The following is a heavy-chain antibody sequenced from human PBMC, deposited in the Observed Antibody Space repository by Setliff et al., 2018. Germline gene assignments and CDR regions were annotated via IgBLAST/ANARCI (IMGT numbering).Heavy chain of an antibody. CDR3: AKFVGYTYGYDY. CDR1: GFTFSDYY. Sequence: GGSMRLSCADSGFTFSDYYMSWIRQAPGKGLEWVSYITNSGGTIYYADSVKGRFTISRDNAKNSLFLQMNSLRAEDTALYYCAKFVGYTYGYDYWGRGTLVTVSS. V-gene: IGHV3-11*04. CDR2: ITNSGGTI. J-gene: IGHJ4*02. D-gene: IGHD5-18*01.